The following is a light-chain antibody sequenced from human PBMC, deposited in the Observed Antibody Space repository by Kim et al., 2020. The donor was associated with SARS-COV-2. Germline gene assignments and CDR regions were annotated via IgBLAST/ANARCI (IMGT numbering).Light chain of an antibody. CDR2: DVS. CDR3: SSYTTTSTLV. V-gene: IGLV2-14*03. Sequence: QSALNQPASVSGSPGQSITISCTGTSSDVAIYNYVSWYQQHPGKAPKLMIYDVSKRPSGVSTRFSGSKSGNTASLTISGLQAEDEADYFCSSYTTTSTLVFGGGTQLTVL. CDR1: SSDVAIYNY. J-gene: IGLJ2*01.